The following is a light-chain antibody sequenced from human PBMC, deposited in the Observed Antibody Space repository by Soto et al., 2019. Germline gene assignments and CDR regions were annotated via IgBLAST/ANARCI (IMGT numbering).Light chain of an antibody. J-gene: IGLJ2*01. CDR2: EVT. Sequence: QSALTQPASVSGSPGQSITISCTGTSTDVGGYNYVSWYQQHPGTAPKLMIYEVTNRPSGVSNRFSGSKSGNTASLTISGLQAEDEADYYCSSYTSSSTLVLFGGGTKLTV. V-gene: IGLV2-14*01. CDR1: STDVGGYNY. CDR3: SSYTSSSTLVL.